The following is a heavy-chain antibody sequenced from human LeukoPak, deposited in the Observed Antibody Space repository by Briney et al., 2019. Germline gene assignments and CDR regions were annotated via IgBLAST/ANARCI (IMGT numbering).Heavy chain of an antibody. D-gene: IGHD6-13*01. CDR1: GFTVSSNY. J-gene: IGHJ4*02. CDR2: IYSGGST. V-gene: IGHV3-53*01. Sequence: GGSLRLSCAASGFTVSSNYMSWVRQAPGKGLEWVSVIYSGGSTYYADSVKGRFTISRDNSKNTLYLQMNSLRAEDTAVYYCARAGSSSWSTYFDYWGQVTLVTVSS. CDR3: ARAGSSSWSTYFDY.